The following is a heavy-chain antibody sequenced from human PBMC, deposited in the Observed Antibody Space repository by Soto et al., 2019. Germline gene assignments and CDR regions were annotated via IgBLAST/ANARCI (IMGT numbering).Heavy chain of an antibody. J-gene: IGHJ5*02. D-gene: IGHD3-22*01. CDR2: IYYSGST. CDR3: ARHPPAVRYYDSSGYYYDRGWFDP. Sequence: PSETLSLTCTVSGGSISSYYWSWIRQPPGKGLEWIGYIYYSGSTNYNPSLKSRVTISVDTSKNQFSLKLSSVTAADTAVYYCARHPPAVRYYDSSGYYYDRGWFDPWGQGTLVTVSS. V-gene: IGHV4-59*08. CDR1: GGSISSYY.